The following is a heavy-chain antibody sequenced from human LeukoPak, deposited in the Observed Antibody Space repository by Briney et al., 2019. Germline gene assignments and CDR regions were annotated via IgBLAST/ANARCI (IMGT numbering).Heavy chain of an antibody. CDR2: INPNSGGT. J-gene: IGHJ6*02. CDR3: ARTTLGYCSSTSCPPEPYYYGMDV. D-gene: IGHD2-2*03. V-gene: IGHV1-2*02. CDR1: GGTFSSYA. Sequence: ASVKVSCKASGGTFSSYAISWVRQAPGQGLEWMGWINPNSGGTNYAQKFQGRVTMTRDTSISTAYMELSRLRSDDTAVYYCARTTLGYCSSTSCPPEPYYYGMDVWGQGTTVTVSS.